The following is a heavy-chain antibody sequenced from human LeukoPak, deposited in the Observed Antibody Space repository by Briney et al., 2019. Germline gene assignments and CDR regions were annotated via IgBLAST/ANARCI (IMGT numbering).Heavy chain of an antibody. CDR1: GFTFSSYA. J-gene: IGHJ4*02. V-gene: IGHV3-23*01. D-gene: IGHD3-22*01. Sequence: GGSLRLSCAASGFTFSSYAMSWVRQAPGKGLEWVSAISGSGGSTYYADSVKGRFTISRDNSKNTLYLQMNSLRAEDTAVYYCAKVSHYYDSSGYFDYWGQGTLVTVSS. CDR3: AKVSHYYDSSGYFDY. CDR2: ISGSGGST.